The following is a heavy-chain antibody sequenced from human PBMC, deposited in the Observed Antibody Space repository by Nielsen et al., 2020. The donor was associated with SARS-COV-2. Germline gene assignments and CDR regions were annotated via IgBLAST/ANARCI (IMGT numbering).Heavy chain of an antibody. CDR3: ARQGGDDFWSGYYYYYYGMDV. Sequence: SETLSLTCTVSGGSISNSSYYWGWIRQPPGKGLEWIGSIYYSGSTYYNPSLKSRVTISVDTSKNQFSLKLSSVTAADTAAYYCARQGGDDFWSGYYYYYYGMDVWGQGTTVTVSS. D-gene: IGHD3-3*01. J-gene: IGHJ6*02. CDR1: GGSISNSSYY. V-gene: IGHV4-39*01. CDR2: IYYSGST.